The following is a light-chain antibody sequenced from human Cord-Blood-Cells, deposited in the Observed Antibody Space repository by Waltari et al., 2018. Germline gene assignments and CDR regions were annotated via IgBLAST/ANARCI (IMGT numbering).Light chain of an antibody. V-gene: IGLV3-19*01. CDR3: NSRDSSGNHLV. Sequence: SSELTQDPAVSVALGQTVRITCQGDSPRIYYASWYQQKPGQAPVLVIYGKNNRPSGIPDRFSGSSSGNTASLTITGAQAEDEADYYCNSRDSSGNHLVFGGGTKLTVL. CDR2: GKN. CDR1: SPRIYY. J-gene: IGLJ3*02.